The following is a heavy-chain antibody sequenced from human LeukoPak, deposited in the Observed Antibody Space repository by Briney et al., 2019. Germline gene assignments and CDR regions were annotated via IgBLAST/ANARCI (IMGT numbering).Heavy chain of an antibody. J-gene: IGHJ4*02. D-gene: IGHD5-12*01. CDR2: MFYIGST. Sequence: ASESLSLTCTVSGDSIITYYWSWIRQPPGKGLEWIGYMFYIGSTNYNPSLKSRVTISVDKSRNQFSLTLSSVTAADTAVYYCARHSRGYDSEFGYWGQGTLVTVSS. V-gene: IGHV4-59*08. CDR1: GDSIITYY. CDR3: ARHSRGYDSEFGY.